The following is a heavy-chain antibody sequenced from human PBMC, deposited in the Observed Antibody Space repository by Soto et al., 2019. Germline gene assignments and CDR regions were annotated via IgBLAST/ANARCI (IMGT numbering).Heavy chain of an antibody. CDR2: ISAYNGNT. CDR1: GYTFTSYG. D-gene: IGHD3-10*01. V-gene: IGHV1-18*01. CDR3: ARASNYYGSGSNGMDV. J-gene: IGHJ6*02. Sequence: QVQLVQSGAEVKKPGASVKVSCKASGYTFTSYGISWVRQAPGQGLEWMGWISAYNGNTNYAQKLQGRVTMTTDTXTXKAYMELRSLRSDDTAVYYCARASNYYGSGSNGMDVWGQGTTVTVSS.